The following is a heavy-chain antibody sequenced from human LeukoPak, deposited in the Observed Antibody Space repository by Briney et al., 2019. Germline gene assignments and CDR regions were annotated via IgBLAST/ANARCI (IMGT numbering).Heavy chain of an antibody. V-gene: IGHV1-8*01. CDR1: GFTFTSYD. J-gene: IGHJ5*02. CDR3: VRDGEGVAISVNYWFDP. CDR2: MNPNNGNT. D-gene: IGHD3-10*01. Sequence: ASVKVSCKASGFTFTSYDINWVRQASGQGLEWMGWMNPNNGNTGYAQKFQGRVTMTRDTSISTACMELRGLRSEDTAVYYCVRDGEGVAISVNYWFDPWGQGTLVTVSS.